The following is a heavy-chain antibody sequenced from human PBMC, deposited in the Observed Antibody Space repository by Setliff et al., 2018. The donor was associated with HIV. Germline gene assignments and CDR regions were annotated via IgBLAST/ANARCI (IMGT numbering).Heavy chain of an antibody. CDR2: VKSDRDGGTV. V-gene: IGHV3-15*07. J-gene: IGHJ4*02. D-gene: IGHD2-2*01. CDR1: GFTFNKAW. Sequence: GGSLRLSCAASGFTFNKAWMNWVRQAPGKGLEWVGRVKSDRDGGTVDYAAPVKGRFTISIDDSRQTLYLQMNSLKTEDTAVYYCTTDLPYGYHNDYWGPGTLVTVSS. CDR3: TTDLPYGYHNDY.